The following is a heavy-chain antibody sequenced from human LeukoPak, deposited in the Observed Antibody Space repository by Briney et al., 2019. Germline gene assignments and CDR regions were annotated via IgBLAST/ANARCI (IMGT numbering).Heavy chain of an antibody. CDR2: INHSGST. D-gene: IGHD2-2*03. CDR3: ARSWMEIRAFDI. J-gene: IGHJ3*02. CDR1: GGSFSGYY. V-gene: IGHV4-34*01. Sequence: PSETLSLTCAVYGGSFSGYYWSWIRQPPGKGLEWIGEINHSGSTNYNPSLKSRVTISVDTSKNQFSLKLSSVTAADTAVYYCARSWMEIRAFDIWGQGTMVTVSS.